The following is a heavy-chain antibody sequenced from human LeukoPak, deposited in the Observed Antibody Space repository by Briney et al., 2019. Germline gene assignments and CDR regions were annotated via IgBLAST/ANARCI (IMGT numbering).Heavy chain of an antibody. CDR2: IYYSGST. CDR1: GGSISSGGYY. Sequence: PSETLSLTCTVSGGSISSGGYYWSWIRQHPGKGLEWIGYIYYSGSTYYNPPLKSRVTISVDTSKNQFSLKLSSVTAADTAVYYCARDRVAAAGYYFDYWGQGTLVTVSS. V-gene: IGHV4-31*03. CDR3: ARDRVAAAGYYFDY. D-gene: IGHD6-13*01. J-gene: IGHJ4*02.